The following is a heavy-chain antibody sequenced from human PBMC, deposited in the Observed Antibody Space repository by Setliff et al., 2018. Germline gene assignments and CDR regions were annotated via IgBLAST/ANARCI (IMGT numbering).Heavy chain of an antibody. CDR3: AREGSMIVEYYYYYGMDV. D-gene: IGHD3-22*01. CDR2: IYIGGSA. CDR1: GGSISSYY. J-gene: IGHJ6*02. Sequence: KPSETLSLTCTVSGGSISSYYWSWIRQPAGKGLEWIGHIYIGGSANYNPSLKSRVTMSIDTSKNQFSLKLNSVTAADMAVYYCAREGSMIVEYYYYYGMDVWGQGTTVTVSS. V-gene: IGHV4-4*07.